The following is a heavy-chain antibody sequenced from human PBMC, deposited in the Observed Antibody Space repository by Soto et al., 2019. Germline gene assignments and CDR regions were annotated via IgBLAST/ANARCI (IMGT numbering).Heavy chain of an antibody. V-gene: IGHV4-4*07. CDR2: IYSNEHI. CDR3: ASSSLYGLDV. J-gene: IGHJ6*02. CDR1: GGSMRSYY. Sequence: SETLSLTCTVSGGSMRSYYWSWIRQPAGKGLEWIGRIYSNEHINYNPSLKSRLTLSVDTSKNQFSLKVGSVTAADTAVYYCASSSLYGLDVWGPGTRVT.